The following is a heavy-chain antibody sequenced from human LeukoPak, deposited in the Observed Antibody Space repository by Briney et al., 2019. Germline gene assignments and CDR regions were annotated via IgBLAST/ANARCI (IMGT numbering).Heavy chain of an antibody. CDR1: GYTFTTYG. Sequence: GASVKVSCKASGYTFTTYGISWVRQAPGQGLEWMRWISAYNGNTNYAQSLQGRVTMTTDTSTSTAYMELRSLRSDDTAVYYCARDKNWKPDYWGQGTLDTVSS. CDR2: ISAYNGNT. CDR3: ARDKNWKPDY. J-gene: IGHJ4*02. V-gene: IGHV1-18*01. D-gene: IGHD1-1*01.